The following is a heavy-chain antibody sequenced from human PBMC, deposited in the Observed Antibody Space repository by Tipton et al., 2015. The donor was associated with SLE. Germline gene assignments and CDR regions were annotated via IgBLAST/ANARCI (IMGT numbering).Heavy chain of an antibody. V-gene: IGHV3-23*01. CDR3: AKERYSSGWYTSDFDY. Sequence: SLRLSCAASGFTFSSYAMSWVRQAPGKGLEWVSAISGSGGSTYYADSVKGRFTISRDNSKNTLYLQMNSLRAEDTAVYYCAKERYSSGWYTSDFDYWGQGTLVTVSS. CDR2: ISGSGGST. CDR1: GFTFSSYA. J-gene: IGHJ4*02. D-gene: IGHD6-19*01.